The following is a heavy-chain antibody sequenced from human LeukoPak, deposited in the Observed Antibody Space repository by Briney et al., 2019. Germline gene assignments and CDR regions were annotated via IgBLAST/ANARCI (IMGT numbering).Heavy chain of an antibody. D-gene: IGHD2/OR15-2a*01. CDR1: GFTFSSYE. V-gene: IGHV3-48*03. CDR2: ITASGNTI. Sequence: GGSLRLSCVASGFTFSSYEMNWVRQAPGKGLEWVSFITASGNTIYYADFVKGRFTISRDNAKNSLYLQMNSLRAEDTAVYYCARLLPCDYWGQGTLVTVSS. J-gene: IGHJ4*02. CDR3: ARLLPCDY.